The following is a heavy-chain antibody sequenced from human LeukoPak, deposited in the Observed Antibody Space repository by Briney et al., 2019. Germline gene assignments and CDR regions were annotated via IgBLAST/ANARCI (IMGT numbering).Heavy chain of an antibody. D-gene: IGHD2-15*01. J-gene: IGHJ3*02. CDR3: AKGGGSPSSPGPHDAFDI. Sequence: PGGSLRLSCAASGFILSTYVMSWVRQAPGKGLEWVSTISSSGGYTYFADSVKGRFTISRDNSKNTLYLQMNSLRAEDTSVYYCAKGGGSPSSPGPHDAFDIWGQGTMVTVSS. V-gene: IGHV3-23*01. CDR2: ISSSGGYT. CDR1: GFILSTYV.